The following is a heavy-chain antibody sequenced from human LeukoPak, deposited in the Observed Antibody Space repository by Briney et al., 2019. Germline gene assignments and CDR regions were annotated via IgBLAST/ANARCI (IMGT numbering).Heavy chain of an antibody. V-gene: IGHV1-18*01. Sequence: ASVKVSSKASGYTFTSYGVSWVRQAPGQGLEWMGWISAYNGNTNYAQKLQGRVTMTTDTSTSTAYMELRSLRSDDTAVYYCARERVVTAIYWYFDLWGRGTLVTVSS. CDR2: ISAYNGNT. CDR1: GYTFTSYG. J-gene: IGHJ2*01. CDR3: ARERVVTAIYWYFDL. D-gene: IGHD2-21*02.